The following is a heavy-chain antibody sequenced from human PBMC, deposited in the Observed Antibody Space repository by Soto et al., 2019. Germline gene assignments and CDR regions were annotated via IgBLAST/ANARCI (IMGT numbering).Heavy chain of an antibody. Sequence: GGSLRLSCAASGFTFSSYGMHWVRQAPGKGLEWVAVIWYDGSNKYYADSVKGRFTISRDNSKNTLYLQMNSLRAEDTAVYYCARDRPQDIVVVPAAMDYWGQGTLVTVSS. CDR1: GFTFSSYG. D-gene: IGHD2-2*01. CDR3: ARDRPQDIVVVPAAMDY. J-gene: IGHJ4*02. CDR2: IWYDGSNK. V-gene: IGHV3-33*01.